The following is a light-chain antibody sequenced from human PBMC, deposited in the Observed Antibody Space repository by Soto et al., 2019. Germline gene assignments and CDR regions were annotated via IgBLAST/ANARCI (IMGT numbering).Light chain of an antibody. CDR1: QGISSW. Sequence: DIQMTQSPSTLSASVGDRVTITCRASQGISSWLAWYQQKPGTAPKLLIFDASNLESGVPSRFSGSGFGKEFNLTISSLQPDDYATDVCQQYFSYSTLYTFGQGTKLEIK. J-gene: IGKJ2*01. V-gene: IGKV1-5*01. CDR3: QQYFSYSTLYT. CDR2: DAS.